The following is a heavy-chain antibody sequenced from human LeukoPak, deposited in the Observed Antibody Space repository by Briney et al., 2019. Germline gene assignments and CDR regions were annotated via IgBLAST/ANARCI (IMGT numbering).Heavy chain of an antibody. CDR1: VYTFTIYD. CDR3: ARANIYCSGGSCYSDWFDP. V-gene: IGHV1-8*01. Sequence: ASVKVSCKSSVYTFTIYDINWVRQATGQGLGWMGWMNANSGNTGYAQKFQGRVTMTRNTSISTAYMELSSLRSEDTAVYYCARANIYCSGGSCYSDWFDPWGQGTLVTVSS. CDR2: MNANSGNT. J-gene: IGHJ5*02. D-gene: IGHD2-15*01.